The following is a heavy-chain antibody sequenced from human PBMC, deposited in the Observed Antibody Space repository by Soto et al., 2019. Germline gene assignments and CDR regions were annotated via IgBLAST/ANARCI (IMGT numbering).Heavy chain of an antibody. CDR3: ARHGHDYGDLHYYGMDV. D-gene: IGHD4-17*01. CDR1: GGSISSSSYY. J-gene: IGHJ6*02. Sequence: ETLSLTCTVSGGSISSSSYYWGWIRQPPGKGLEWIGSIYYSGSTYYNPSLKSRVTISVDTSKNQFSLKLSSVTAADTAVYYCARHGHDYGDLHYYGMDVWGQGTTVTVSS. CDR2: IYYSGST. V-gene: IGHV4-39*01.